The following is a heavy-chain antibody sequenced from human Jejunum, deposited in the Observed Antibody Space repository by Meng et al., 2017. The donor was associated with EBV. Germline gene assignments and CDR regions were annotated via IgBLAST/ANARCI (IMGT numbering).Heavy chain of an antibody. J-gene: IGHJ4*02. CDR1: GFTFTNSH. Sequence: GQLVGSGGCLVKPGESLRLSCAASGFTFTNSHMTWVRQAPGKGLEWVGRIKRTTDGGTTDYAAPVKGRFTISRDDSKNTLYLQMNSLKTEDTAVYYCTDVGGDMIWGQGILVTVSS. CDR3: TDVGGDMI. V-gene: IGHV3-15*01. CDR2: IKRTTDGGTT. D-gene: IGHD3-16*01.